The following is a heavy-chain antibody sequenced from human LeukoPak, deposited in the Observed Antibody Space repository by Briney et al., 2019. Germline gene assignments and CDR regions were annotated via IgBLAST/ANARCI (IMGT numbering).Heavy chain of an antibody. Sequence: SETLSLTCTVSGVSISDYYWSWVRQPPGKGLEWIGYIYYTGSTDYNPSLKSRVTMSLDTSKNQFSLNLRSVTATDTAVYYCARRTYYDTLTGYNYWYFDLWGRGTLATVSS. J-gene: IGHJ2*01. CDR2: IYYTGST. CDR3: ARRTYYDTLTGYNYWYFDL. V-gene: IGHV4-59*01. D-gene: IGHD3-9*01. CDR1: GVSISDYY.